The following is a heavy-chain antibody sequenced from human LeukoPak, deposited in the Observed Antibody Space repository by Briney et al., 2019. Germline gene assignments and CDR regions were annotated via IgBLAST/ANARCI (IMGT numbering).Heavy chain of an antibody. CDR3: ARVTVYYDSSGYFDY. J-gene: IGHJ4*02. CDR1: GFTFDDYA. V-gene: IGHV3-9*01. CDR2: ISWNSGSI. Sequence: PGRSLRLSCAASGFTFDDYAMHWVRQAPGKGLEWVSGISWNSGSIGYADSVKGRFTISRDKAKNSLYLQMNSLRAEDTALYYCARVTVYYDSSGYFDYRGQGTLVTVSS. D-gene: IGHD3-22*01.